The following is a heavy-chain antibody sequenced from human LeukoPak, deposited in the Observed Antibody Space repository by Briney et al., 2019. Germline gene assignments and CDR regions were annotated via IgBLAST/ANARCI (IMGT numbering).Heavy chain of an antibody. D-gene: IGHD6-13*01. J-gene: IGHJ4*02. CDR2: ISAYNGNT. CDR1: GYTFTSYG. Sequence: GASVKVSCKASGYTFTSYGISWVRQAPGQGLEWMGWISAYNGNTNYAQKLQGRVTMTTDTSTSTAYMELRSLRSDDTAVYYCARVRSSSWFGGGYFDYWGQGTPVTVSS. V-gene: IGHV1-18*01. CDR3: ARVRSSSWFGGGYFDY.